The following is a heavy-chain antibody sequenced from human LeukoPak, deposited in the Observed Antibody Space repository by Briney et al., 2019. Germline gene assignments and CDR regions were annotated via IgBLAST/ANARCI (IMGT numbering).Heavy chain of an antibody. CDR2: IWSDGSNK. V-gene: IGHV3-33*01. J-gene: IGHJ2*01. Sequence: TGGSLRLSCAASGFTFSRYGMHWVRQAPGKGLEWVAVIWSDGSNKYYADSVKGRFTISRENAKNSFHLQMNSLRAADTAVYYCAREGFCGGDCPGYFDLWGRGTLVTVSS. D-gene: IGHD2-21*02. CDR3: AREGFCGGDCPGYFDL. CDR1: GFTFSRYG.